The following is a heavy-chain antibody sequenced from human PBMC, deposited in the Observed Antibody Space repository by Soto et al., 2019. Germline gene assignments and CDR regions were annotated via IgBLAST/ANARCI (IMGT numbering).Heavy chain of an antibody. CDR2: IYYSGST. Sequence: PSETLSLTCTVSGGSISSYYWSWIRQPPGKGLEWIGYIYYSGSTNYNPSLKSRVTISVGTSKNQFSLKLSSVTAADTAVYYCARGGSGYANYYYGMDVWGQGTTVTVSS. CDR3: ARGGSGYANYYYGMDV. J-gene: IGHJ6*02. CDR1: GGSISSYY. V-gene: IGHV4-59*01. D-gene: IGHD5-12*01.